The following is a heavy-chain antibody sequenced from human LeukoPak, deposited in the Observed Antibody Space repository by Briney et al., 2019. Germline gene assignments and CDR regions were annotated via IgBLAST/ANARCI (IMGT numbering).Heavy chain of an antibody. CDR2: INGDETTT. D-gene: IGHD3-10*01. Sequence: GGSLRLSCAASAFTFSSNWMHWVRQAPGKGLVWVARINGDETTTTYADSVKGRFTISRDNSKNTLYLQMNSLRAEDTAVYYCARMGMVRGVIAMGYYFDYWGQGTLVTVSS. CDR3: ARMGMVRGVIAMGYYFDY. CDR1: AFTFSSNW. J-gene: IGHJ4*02. V-gene: IGHV3-74*01.